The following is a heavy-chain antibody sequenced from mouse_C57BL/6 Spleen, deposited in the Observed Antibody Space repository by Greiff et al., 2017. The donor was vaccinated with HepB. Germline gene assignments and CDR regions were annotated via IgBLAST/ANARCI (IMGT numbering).Heavy chain of an antibody. D-gene: IGHD2-1*01. CDR1: GYTFTDYY. J-gene: IGHJ4*01. Sequence: VQLQQSGPELVKPGASVKISCKASGYTFTDYYMNWVKQSHGKSLEWIGDINPNNGGTSYNQKFKGKATLTVDKSSSTAYMELRSLTSEDSAVYYCARGEGYYGNHYAMDYWGQGTSVTVSS. CDR2: INPNNGGT. CDR3: ARGEGYYGNHYAMDY. V-gene: IGHV1-26*01.